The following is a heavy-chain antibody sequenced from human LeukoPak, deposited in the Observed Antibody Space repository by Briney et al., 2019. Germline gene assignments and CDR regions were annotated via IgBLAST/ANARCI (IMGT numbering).Heavy chain of an antibody. CDR2: IYYSGST. CDR3: ARDRGALRY. Sequence: SETLSLTRTVSGGSISSYYWSWIRQPPGKGLEWIGYIYYSGSTNYNPSLKSRVTISVDTSKNQFSLKLSSVTAADTAVYYCARDRGALRYWGQGTLVTVSS. V-gene: IGHV4-59*01. CDR1: GGSISSYY. D-gene: IGHD1-26*01. J-gene: IGHJ4*02.